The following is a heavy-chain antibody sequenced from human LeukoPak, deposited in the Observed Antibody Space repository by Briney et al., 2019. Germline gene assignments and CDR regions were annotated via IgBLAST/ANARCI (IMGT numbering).Heavy chain of an antibody. CDR2: IWYDGRNK. CDR1: GFTFTSYG. J-gene: IGHJ4*02. Sequence: GRSLRLSCAASGFTFTSYGMHWVRQAPGKGLEWVAVIWYDGRNKYYVDSVKGRFTISRDNSKDTVYLQMNSLRAEDTAVYFCARDLSIAVFDYWGQGTLVTVSS. V-gene: IGHV3-33*01. CDR3: ARDLSIAVFDY. D-gene: IGHD6-19*01.